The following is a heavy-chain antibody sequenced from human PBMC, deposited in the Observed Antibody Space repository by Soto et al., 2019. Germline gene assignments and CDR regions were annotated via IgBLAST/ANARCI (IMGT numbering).Heavy chain of an antibody. CDR2: INRNGGST. CDR3: ARGGSDYYFDY. Sequence: EVQLVESGGGLVQPGGSLRLSCAASGFTFSSYAMHWVRQAPGKGLEYVSTINRNGGSTYYANSVKGRFTISRDNSKNPLYLQMGRLRAEDMAVYYCARGGSDYYFDYWGQGTLVTVSS. CDR1: GFTFSSYA. J-gene: IGHJ4*02. D-gene: IGHD2-21*02. V-gene: IGHV3-64*01.